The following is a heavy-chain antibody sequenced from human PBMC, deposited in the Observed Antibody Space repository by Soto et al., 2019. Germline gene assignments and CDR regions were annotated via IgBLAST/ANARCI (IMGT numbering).Heavy chain of an antibody. CDR3: ASSPRGYCSSTSCRELGNYYGMDV. V-gene: IGHV5-10-1*01. Sequence: SLKISCKGSGYSFTSYWISWVRQMPGKGLEWMGRIDPSDSYTNYSPSFQGHVTISADKSISTAYLQWSSLKASDTAMYYCASSPRGYCSSTSCRELGNYYGMDVWGQGTTVTVSS. CDR2: IDPSDSYT. D-gene: IGHD2-2*01. CDR1: GYSFTSYW. J-gene: IGHJ6*02.